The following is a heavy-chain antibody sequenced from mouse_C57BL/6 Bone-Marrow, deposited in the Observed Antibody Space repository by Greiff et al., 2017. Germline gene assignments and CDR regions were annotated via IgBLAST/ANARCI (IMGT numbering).Heavy chain of an antibody. J-gene: IGHJ2*01. CDR3: ARLRAFDYYGSSFDY. CDR1: GYTFTSYW. CDR2: IDPSDSYT. V-gene: IGHV1-59*01. Sequence: VQLQQPGAELVRPGTSVKLSCKASGYTFTSYWMHWVKQRPGQGLEWIGVIDPSDSYTNYNQKFKGKATLTVDTSSSTAYRQRSSLTSEDSAVYYCARLRAFDYYGSSFDYWGQGTTLTVSS. D-gene: IGHD1-1*01.